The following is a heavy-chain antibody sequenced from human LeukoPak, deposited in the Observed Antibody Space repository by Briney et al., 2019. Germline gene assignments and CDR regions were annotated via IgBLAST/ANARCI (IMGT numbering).Heavy chain of an antibody. CDR3: AKDSCSGGSCYQPDAFDI. CDR1: GFTFSSYA. J-gene: IGHJ3*02. D-gene: IGHD2-15*01. CDR2: ISGSGGST. V-gene: IGHV3-23*01. Sequence: GGSLRLSCAASGFTFSSYAMSWVRQAPGKGLEWVSAISGSGGSTYYADSVKGRFTISRDNSKNTLYLQMNSLRAEDTAVYYCAKDSCSGGSCYQPDAFDIWGQGTMVTVSS.